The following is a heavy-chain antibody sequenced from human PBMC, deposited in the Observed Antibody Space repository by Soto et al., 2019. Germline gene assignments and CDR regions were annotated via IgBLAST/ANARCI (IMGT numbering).Heavy chain of an antibody. CDR2: ISHTGIT. CDR3: ARKEYYFDY. V-gene: IGHV4-59*01. D-gene: IGHD3-10*01. CDR1: GGSISGYF. Sequence: SETLSLTCTASGGSISGYFWTWIRQPPGKGLEWIGYISHTGITNYNSSLKSRVTMSVDTSKNQFSLRVSSLTAADTAVYYCARKEYYFDYWGQGILVTVSS. J-gene: IGHJ4*02.